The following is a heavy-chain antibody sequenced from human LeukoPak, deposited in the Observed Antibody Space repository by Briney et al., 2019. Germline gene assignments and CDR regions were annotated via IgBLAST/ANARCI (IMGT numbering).Heavy chain of an antibody. CDR1: GFTFSSYS. CDR2: ISSSSSTI. J-gene: IGHJ6*02. CDR3: AREAYCGGDCYDMDV. V-gene: IGHV3-48*01. Sequence: PGGSLRLSCAASGFTFSSYSMNWFRQAPGKGLEWVSYISSSSSTIYYADSVKGRFTISRDNAKNSLYLQMNSLRAEDTAVYYCAREAYCGGDCYDMDVWGQGTTVTVSS. D-gene: IGHD2-21*01.